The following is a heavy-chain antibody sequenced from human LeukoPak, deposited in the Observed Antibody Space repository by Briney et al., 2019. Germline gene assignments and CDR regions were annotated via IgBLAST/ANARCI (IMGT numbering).Heavy chain of an antibody. CDR3: TTLGPAAGTNWFDP. D-gene: IGHD6-13*01. Sequence: GGSLRLSCAASGFTVSNAWMSWVRQAPGKGLEWVGRIKSKTDGGTTDYAAPVKGRFTISRDDSKNTLYLQMNSLKTEDTAVYYCTTLGPAAGTNWFDPWGQGTLVTVSS. CDR2: IKSKTDGGTT. CDR1: GFTVSNAW. J-gene: IGHJ5*02. V-gene: IGHV3-15*01.